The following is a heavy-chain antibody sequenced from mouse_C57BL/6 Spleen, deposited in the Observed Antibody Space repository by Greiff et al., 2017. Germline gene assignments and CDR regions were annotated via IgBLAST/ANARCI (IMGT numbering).Heavy chain of an antibody. V-gene: IGHV5-17*01. Sequence: EVKLMESGGGLVKPGGSLKLSCAASGFTFSDYGMHWVRQAPEKGLEWVAYISSGSSTIYYADTVKGRFTISRDNAKNTLFLQMTSLRSEDTAMYYCARDGYYGSPFAYWGQGTLVTVSA. J-gene: IGHJ3*01. CDR1: GFTFSDYG. D-gene: IGHD1-1*01. CDR3: ARDGYYGSPFAY. CDR2: ISSGSSTI.